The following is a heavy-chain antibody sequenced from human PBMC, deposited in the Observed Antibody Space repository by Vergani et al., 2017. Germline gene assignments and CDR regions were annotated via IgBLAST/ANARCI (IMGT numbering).Heavy chain of an antibody. CDR1: GYTFTSYG. D-gene: IGHD3-10*01. V-gene: IGHV1-18*01. Sequence: QGQLAQSGAEVKKPGASVKVSCKASGYTFTSYGISWVRQAPGQGLEWMGWISAYNGNTNYAQKLQGRVTMTTDTSTSTAYMELRSLRSDDTAVYYFARFITMVRGVTPPGGDIWGQGTLVTVSS. CDR3: ARFITMVRGVTPPGGDI. J-gene: IGHJ4*02. CDR2: ISAYNGNT.